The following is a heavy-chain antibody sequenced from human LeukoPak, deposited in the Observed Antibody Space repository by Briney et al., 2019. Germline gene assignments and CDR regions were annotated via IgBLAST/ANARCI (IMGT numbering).Heavy chain of an antibody. J-gene: IGHJ4*02. CDR3: ARGTDILTGYPKPYYFDY. Sequence: SETLSLTCAVYGGSFSGYYWSWIRQPPGKGLEWIGEINHSGGTNYNPSLKSRVTISVDTSKNQFSLKLSSVTAADTAVYYCARGTDILTGYPKPYYFDYWGQGTLVTVSS. CDR2: INHSGGT. D-gene: IGHD3-9*01. V-gene: IGHV4-34*01. CDR1: GGSFSGYY.